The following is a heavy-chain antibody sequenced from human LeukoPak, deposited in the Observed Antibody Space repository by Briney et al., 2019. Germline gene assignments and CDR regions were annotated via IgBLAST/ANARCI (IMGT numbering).Heavy chain of an antibody. Sequence: QPGGSLRLSCAASGFTFSSYAMSWVRQAPGKGLEWVSAISGSGGSTYCADSVKGRFTISRDNSKNTLYLQMNSLRAEDTAVYYCAKGLGIFYYGSGSYGNAFDIWGQGTMVTVSS. CDR2: ISGSGGST. V-gene: IGHV3-23*01. CDR1: GFTFSSYA. D-gene: IGHD3-10*01. CDR3: AKGLGIFYYGSGSYGNAFDI. J-gene: IGHJ3*02.